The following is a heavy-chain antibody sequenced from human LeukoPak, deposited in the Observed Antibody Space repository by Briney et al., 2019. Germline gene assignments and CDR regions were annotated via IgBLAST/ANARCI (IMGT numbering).Heavy chain of an antibody. J-gene: IGHJ4*02. CDR2: ISSSSSYI. D-gene: IGHD3-22*01. CDR3: ARYDSSGLVFDY. CDR1: GFTFSSYS. Sequence: GGSLRLSCAASGFTFSSYSMNWVRQAPGKGLEWVSSISSSSSYIYYADSVKGRFTISRDNAKNSLYLQMNSLRAEDTAVYYCARYDSSGLVFDYWGQGTLVTVSS. V-gene: IGHV3-21*04.